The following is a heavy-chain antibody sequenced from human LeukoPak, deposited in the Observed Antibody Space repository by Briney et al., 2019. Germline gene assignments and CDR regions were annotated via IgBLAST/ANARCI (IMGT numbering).Heavy chain of an antibody. CDR1: GGSFSGYY. V-gene: IGHV4-34*01. CDR3: ARASHWNQLHYFDY. J-gene: IGHJ4*02. CDR2: INHSGST. D-gene: IGHD1-1*01. Sequence: SETLSLTCAVYGGSFSGYYWSWIRQPPGKGLEWIGEINHSGSTNYNPSLKSRVTISVDKSKNQFSLKLSSVTAADTAVYYCARASHWNQLHYFDYWGQGTLVTVSP.